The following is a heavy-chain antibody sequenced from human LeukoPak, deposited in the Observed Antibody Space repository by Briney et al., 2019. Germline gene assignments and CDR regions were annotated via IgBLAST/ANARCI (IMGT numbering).Heavy chain of an antibody. CDR1: GGSFSGYY. CDR2: ISHSGST. V-gene: IGHV4-34*01. D-gene: IGHD3-3*01. J-gene: IGHJ4*02. CDR3: ASAITIFGVVIRGADY. Sequence: SETLSLTCAVYGGSFSGYYWSWIRQPPGKGLEWIGGISHSGSTNYNPSLKSRVTISVDTSKSQFSLKLTSVTAADTAVYYCASAITIFGVVIRGADYWGQGTLVTVSS.